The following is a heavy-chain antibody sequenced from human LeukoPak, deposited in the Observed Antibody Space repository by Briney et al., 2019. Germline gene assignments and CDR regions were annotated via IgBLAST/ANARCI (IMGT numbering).Heavy chain of an antibody. V-gene: IGHV3-15*01. CDR2: IKSNPDGGTT. D-gene: IGHD3-10*01. CDR3: TTDLGITMIRGVFVY. Sequence: GGSLRLSCAASGFTFRNAWMTWVRQAPGKGLEWVGRIKSNPDGGTTDYAAPVKGRFIISRDDSKNTLYLQMNSLQTEDTAVYYCTTDLGITMIRGVFVYWGQGTLVTVSP. J-gene: IGHJ4*02. CDR1: GFTFRNAW.